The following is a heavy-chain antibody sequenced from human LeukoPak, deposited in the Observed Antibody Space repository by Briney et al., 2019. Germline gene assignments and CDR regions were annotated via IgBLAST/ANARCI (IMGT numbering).Heavy chain of an antibody. Sequence: SVKVSCKASGGNFNNYAINWVRQAPGQGLEWMGRISLVFDTAGYAQSLQDRVTITADKSTATVYMELSRLRSEDTAVYFCATEVKESWGYFDYWGQGTLVTVSS. V-gene: IGHV1-69*06. J-gene: IGHJ4*02. D-gene: IGHD3-16*01. CDR1: GGNFNNYA. CDR2: ISLVFDTA. CDR3: ATEVKESWGYFDY.